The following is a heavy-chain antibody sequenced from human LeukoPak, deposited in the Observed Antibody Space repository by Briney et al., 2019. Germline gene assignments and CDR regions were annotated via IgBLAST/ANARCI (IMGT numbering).Heavy chain of an antibody. CDR3: AKGHCTNGICWLD. CDR2: IYSAGST. Sequence: GRSLRLSCAASGFTFSSYGMHWVRQAPGKGLEWVSIIYSAGSTYYADSVKGRFTISRDNSKNTLYLQMNSLRAEDTAVYYCAKGHCTNGICWLDWGQGTLVTVSS. J-gene: IGHJ4*02. D-gene: IGHD2-8*01. CDR1: GFTFSSYG. V-gene: IGHV3-NL1*01.